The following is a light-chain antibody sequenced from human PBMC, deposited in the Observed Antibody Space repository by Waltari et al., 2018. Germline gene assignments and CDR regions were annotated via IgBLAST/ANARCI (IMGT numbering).Light chain of an antibody. J-gene: IGKJ3*01. CDR1: QDIASA. CDR2: DAS. Sequence: AIQLTQSPSSLSESVGHRITSTCRASQDIASALAWYVQKPGKAPQLLIYDASTLESGVPSRFSGSGSGTDFTLSISGLQPEDFATYYCQQFINYPLTFGPGTTVDIK. CDR3: QQFINYPLT. V-gene: IGKV1D-13*01.